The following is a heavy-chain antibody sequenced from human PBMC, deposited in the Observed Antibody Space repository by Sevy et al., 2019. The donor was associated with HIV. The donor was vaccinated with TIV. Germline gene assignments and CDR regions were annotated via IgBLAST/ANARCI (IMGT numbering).Heavy chain of an antibody. J-gene: IGHJ4*03. CDR2: IWFDGSNI. Sequence: GGSLRLSCVASGFTFGSYGMLWVRQAPGKGLEWVADIWFDGSNIHYADSVRGRFTISRDNSKNTLSLQMSSLRAEDKAVYFRAGERTFLFDYFGQGTLVTVLS. V-gene: IGHV3-33*01. CDR3: AGERTFLFDY. CDR1: GFTFGSYG.